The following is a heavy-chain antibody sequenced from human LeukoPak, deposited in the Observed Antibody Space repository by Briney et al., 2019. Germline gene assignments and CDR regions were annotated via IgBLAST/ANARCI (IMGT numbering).Heavy chain of an antibody. CDR1: GYTFTRYG. CDR3: ARDFEAVADEEGYDAFDI. J-gene: IGHJ3*02. D-gene: IGHD6-19*01. V-gene: IGHV1-18*01. CDR2: ISGYNGNT. Sequence: ASVRVSCKASGYTFTRYGMTWVRQAPGQGLEWMGWISGYNGNTNYAQKFQGRVTMTKDTSTSRVYMELRSLRPDDTAVYYCARDFEAVADEEGYDAFDIWSQGTMVTVSS.